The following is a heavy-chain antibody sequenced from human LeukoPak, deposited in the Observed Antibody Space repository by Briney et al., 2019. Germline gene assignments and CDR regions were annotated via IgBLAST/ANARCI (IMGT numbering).Heavy chain of an antibody. Sequence: SSETLSLTCAVSGGSISSSNWWSWVRQPPGKGLEWIGEIYHSGSTNYNPSLKSRVTISVDKSKNQFSLKLSSVTAADTAVYYCARSLCGGDCYPDYWGQGTLVTVSS. CDR3: ARSLCGGDCYPDY. CDR2: IYHSGST. D-gene: IGHD2-21*02. J-gene: IGHJ4*02. V-gene: IGHV4-4*02. CDR1: GGSISSSNW.